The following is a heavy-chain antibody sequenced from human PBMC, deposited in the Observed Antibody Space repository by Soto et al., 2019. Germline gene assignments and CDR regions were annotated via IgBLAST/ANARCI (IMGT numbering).Heavy chain of an antibody. CDR2: IYYSGST. CDR1: GGSISSYY. D-gene: IGHD5-18*01. J-gene: IGHJ5*02. V-gene: IGHV4-59*01. CDR3: ARGELQLWWGWFDP. Sequence: SETLSLTCTVSGGSISSYYWSWIRQPPGKGLEWIGYIYYSGSTNYNPSLKSRVTISVDTSKNQFSLKLSSVTAADTAVYYCARGELQLWWGWFDPWGQGTLVTVSS.